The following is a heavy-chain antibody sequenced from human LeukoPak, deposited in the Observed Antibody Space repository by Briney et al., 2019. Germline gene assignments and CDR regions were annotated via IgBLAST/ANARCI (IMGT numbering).Heavy chain of an antibody. Sequence: PSETLSLTCTVSGGSISSYYWDWIRQPPGKGLEWIGLIYHSGTTNYNPSLKSRVTISVDTSKNQFSLRLSSVTAADTAVYYCARRTGYYYGMDVWGQGTTVTVSS. V-gene: IGHV4-59*01. CDR2: IYHSGTT. J-gene: IGHJ6*02. D-gene: IGHD3-10*01. CDR3: ARRTGYYYGMDV. CDR1: GGSISSYY.